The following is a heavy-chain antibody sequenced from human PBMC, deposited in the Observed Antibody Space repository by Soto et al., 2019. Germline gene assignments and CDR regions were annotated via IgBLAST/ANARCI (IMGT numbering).Heavy chain of an antibody. J-gene: IGHJ4*02. CDR2: ISDDGINK. CDR1: GFTFSDYA. CDR3: ARRLTTSVTAMGY. Sequence: QVQLVESGGGVVQPGRSLRLSCSASGFTFSDYAIHWVRQAPGKGLEWVAVISDDGINKYTADSVKGRLIISRDNSKNTVFLQMSSLGPEDTAVYYCARRLTTSVTAMGYWGQGTLVTVSS. V-gene: IGHV3-30-3*01. D-gene: IGHD4-17*01.